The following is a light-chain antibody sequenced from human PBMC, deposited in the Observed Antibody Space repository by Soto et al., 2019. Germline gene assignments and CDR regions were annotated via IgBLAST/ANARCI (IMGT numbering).Light chain of an antibody. Sequence: EIVLAQSPGTLSLSPGEXATLSCRASQSVSSNSLAWYQQKPGQAPRLLIYDASRRATGIPDRFSAGGSGTDFTFTITRLEPEDFAVYHCQQYGSSHVTFGQGTKVEIK. J-gene: IGKJ2*01. CDR2: DAS. CDR3: QQYGSSHVT. CDR1: QSVSSNS. V-gene: IGKV3-20*01.